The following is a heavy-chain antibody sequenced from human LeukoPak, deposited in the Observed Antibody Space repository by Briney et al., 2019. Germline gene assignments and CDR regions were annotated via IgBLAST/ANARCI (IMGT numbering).Heavy chain of an antibody. J-gene: IGHJ5*02. CDR1: GYTFTNYW. D-gene: IGHD5-18*01. CDR2: IYADDSDT. Sequence: GESLKISCKGSGYTFTNYWIGWVRQMPGKGLEWVGIIYADDSDTRYSPSFQGQVTISADKSISTAYLQWTSLKASDTAMYYCARLAMAGYGWFDPWGQGTLVTVSS. V-gene: IGHV5-51*01. CDR3: ARLAMAGYGWFDP.